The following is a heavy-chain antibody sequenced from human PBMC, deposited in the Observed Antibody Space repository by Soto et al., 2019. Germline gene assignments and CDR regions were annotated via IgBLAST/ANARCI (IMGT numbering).Heavy chain of an antibody. D-gene: IGHD5-12*01. CDR3: ARRDHSGYDYGY. V-gene: IGHV1-18*04. J-gene: IGHJ4*02. CDR2: ISAYNGNT. CDR1: GYTFTSYG. Sequence: ASVKVSCKASGYTFTSYGISWVRQAPGQGLEWMGWISAYNGNTNYAQKLQGRVTMTTDTSTSTAYMELRSLRSDDSSVYYCARRDHSGYDYGYWGQGTLVTVSS.